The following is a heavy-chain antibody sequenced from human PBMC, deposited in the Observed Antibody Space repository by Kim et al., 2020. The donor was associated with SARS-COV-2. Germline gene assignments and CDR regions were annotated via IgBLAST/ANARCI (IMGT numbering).Heavy chain of an antibody. V-gene: IGHV3-23*01. J-gene: IGHJ6*02. Sequence: RLPISRDNAKNTLYLQMNSLRAEDTAVYYCAKDPSIAVAGTGYYYYGMDVWGQGTTVTVSS. CDR3: AKDPSIAVAGTGYYYYGMDV. D-gene: IGHD6-19*01.